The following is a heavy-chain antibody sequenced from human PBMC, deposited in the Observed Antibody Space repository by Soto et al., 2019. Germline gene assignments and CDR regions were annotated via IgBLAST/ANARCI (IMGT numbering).Heavy chain of an antibody. J-gene: IGHJ5*02. CDR3: ARDNLAGIAAPFDP. V-gene: IGHV6-1*01. CDR1: GDSVSINSAA. Sequence: SQTLSLTCAISGDSVSINSAAWNWIRPSPSRGLEWLGRTYYRSKWYNDYAVSVKSRITSNPDTSKNQFSLQLNSVTPEDTAVYYCARDNLAGIAAPFDPWGQGTLVTVSS. CDR2: TYYRSKWYN. D-gene: IGHD6-6*01.